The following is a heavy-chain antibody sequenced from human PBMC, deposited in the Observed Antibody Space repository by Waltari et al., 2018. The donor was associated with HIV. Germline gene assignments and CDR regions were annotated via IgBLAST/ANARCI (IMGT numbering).Heavy chain of an antibody. D-gene: IGHD3-22*01. J-gene: IGHJ4*02. CDR2: IYYSGST. V-gene: IGHV4-39*01. CDR3: ASAKRANYYDPPYPFDY. CDR1: GGSISSSRYY. Sequence: QLQLQESGPGLVKPSETLSLTCTVSGGSISSSRYYWAWIRQPPGKGLEWIGSIYYSGSTYYNPSLKSRVTISVDTSKNQFSLKLSSVTAADTAVYYCASAKRANYYDPPYPFDYWGQGTLVTVSS.